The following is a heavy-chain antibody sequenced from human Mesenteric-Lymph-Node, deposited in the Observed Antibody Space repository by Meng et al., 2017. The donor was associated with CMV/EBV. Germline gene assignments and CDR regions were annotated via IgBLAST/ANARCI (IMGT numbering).Heavy chain of an antibody. D-gene: IGHD3-3*01. CDR2: TYYRSKWYN. CDR1: GDSVSSNSAA. CDR3: AKEVVGVVIIGGYYFDY. V-gene: IGHV6-1*01. Sequence: QTPSLTRAISGDSVSSNSAAWNWIRQSPSRGLEWLGRTYYRSKWYNDYAGSVKSRITINPDTSKNQFSLQLNSVTPEDTAVYYCAKEVVGVVIIGGYYFDYWGQGTLVTVSS. J-gene: IGHJ4*02.